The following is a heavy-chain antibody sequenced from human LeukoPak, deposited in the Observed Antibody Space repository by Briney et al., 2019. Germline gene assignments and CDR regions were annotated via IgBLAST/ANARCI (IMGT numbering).Heavy chain of an antibody. D-gene: IGHD6-13*01. CDR1: GYTFTSSG. CDR3: ARGLVAAAGTVKVGRNWFDP. Sequence: ASVKVSCKASGYTFTSSGISWVRQAPGQGLEWMGWISAYNGNTNYAQKLQGRVTMITDTSTSTAYMELRSLRSDDTAVYYCARGLVAAAGTVKVGRNWFDPWGQGTLVTVSS. CDR2: ISAYNGNT. V-gene: IGHV1-18*01. J-gene: IGHJ5*02.